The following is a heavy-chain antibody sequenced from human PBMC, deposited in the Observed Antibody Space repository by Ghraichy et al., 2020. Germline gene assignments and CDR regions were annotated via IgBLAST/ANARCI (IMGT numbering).Heavy chain of an antibody. Sequence: GESLNISCAASGFIFSDFAINWVRQAPGKGPEWVSAISRGGDSTFYADSVRGRFTLSRDNSKNTVSLQMNNLRAEDTAVYYCAKDPIEGVIRYYDSWGQGTLVTVSS. D-gene: IGHD3-16*02. V-gene: IGHV3-23*01. J-gene: IGHJ4*02. CDR3: AKDPIEGVIRYYDS. CDR2: ISRGGDST. CDR1: GFIFSDFA.